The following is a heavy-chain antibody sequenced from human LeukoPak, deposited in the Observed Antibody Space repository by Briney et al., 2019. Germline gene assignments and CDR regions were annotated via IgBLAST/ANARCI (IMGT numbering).Heavy chain of an antibody. Sequence: GRSLRLSCAASGFTFSSYGMHWVRQAPGKGLKWVAVIWYDGSNKYYADSVKGRFTISRDNSKNTLYLQMNSLRAEDTAVYYCARGGGSYPFFDYWGQGTLVTVSS. CDR2: IWYDGSNK. CDR3: ARGGGSYPFFDY. V-gene: IGHV3-33*01. J-gene: IGHJ4*02. CDR1: GFTFSSYG. D-gene: IGHD1-26*01.